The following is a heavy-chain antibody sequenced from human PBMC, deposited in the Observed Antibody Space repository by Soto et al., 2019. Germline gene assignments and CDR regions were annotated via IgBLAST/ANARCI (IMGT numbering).Heavy chain of an antibody. D-gene: IGHD6-13*01. J-gene: IGHJ6*02. V-gene: IGHV3-23*01. CDR2: ISGSGGST. CDR3: ATTAGPYYYYGMDV. CDR1: GFTFSSYA. Sequence: EVQLLESGGGLVQPGGSLRLSCAASGFTFSSYAMSWVRQAPGKGLEWVSAISGSGGSTYYADSVKGRFTISRDNSKNTLYRQMNSLRAEDTAVYYCATTAGPYYYYGMDVWGQGTTVTVSS.